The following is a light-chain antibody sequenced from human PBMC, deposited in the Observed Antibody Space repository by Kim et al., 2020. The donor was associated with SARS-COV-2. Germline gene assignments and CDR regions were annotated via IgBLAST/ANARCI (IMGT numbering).Light chain of an antibody. J-gene: IGKJ2*01. CDR1: QCINSY. Sequence: SASVGDRVPITCRTSQCINSYLHWYQQKPGEAPTLLLYAASSLRNGVPSRFSGSGSGTDFTLTISSLQPEDFATYYCQQSYSTPYTFGQGTKLEI. CDR2: AAS. V-gene: IGKV1-39*01. CDR3: QQSYSTPYT.